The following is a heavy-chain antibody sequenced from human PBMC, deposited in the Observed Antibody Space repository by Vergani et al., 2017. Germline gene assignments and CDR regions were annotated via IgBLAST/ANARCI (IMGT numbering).Heavy chain of an antibody. Sequence: QITLKESGPTLVKPTQTLTLTCTFSGFSLNTRGVSVAWIRQPPGKALEWLAHIFSNDEKSYSTSLKSRLTISKDTSKSQVVLTMTNMDPVDTATYYCARIGYYDILAPDPWGQGTLVTVSS. V-gene: IGHV2-26*01. CDR1: GFSLNTRGVS. J-gene: IGHJ5*02. CDR3: ARIGYYDILAPDP. D-gene: IGHD3-9*01. CDR2: IFSNDEK.